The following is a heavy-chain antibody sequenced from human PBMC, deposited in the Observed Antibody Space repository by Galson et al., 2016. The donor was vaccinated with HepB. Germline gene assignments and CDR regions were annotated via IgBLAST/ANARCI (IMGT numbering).Heavy chain of an antibody. CDR1: GYSFTTYW. CDR2: IYPGDSDS. J-gene: IGHJ6*03. Sequence: QSGAEVKKPGESLEISCKGSGYSFTTYWIAWVRQMSGKGLEWMGIIYPGDSDSRYSPSFEGQVTISADKSISTVYLQWSSLKASDTAMYYCARQGQQNYYYYMDVWGKGTTVTVSS. V-gene: IGHV5-51*01. D-gene: IGHD1-1*01. CDR3: ARQGQQNYYYYMDV.